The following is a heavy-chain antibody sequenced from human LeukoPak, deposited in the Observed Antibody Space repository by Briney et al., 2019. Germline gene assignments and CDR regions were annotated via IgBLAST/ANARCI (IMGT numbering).Heavy chain of an antibody. D-gene: IGHD6-13*01. CDR2: TYYRSKWYN. CDR1: GDSVSSNSAA. Sequence: SQTLSLTCAISGDSVSSNSAAWNWIRQSPSRGLEWLGRTYYRSKWYNDYAVSVKSRITINPDTSKNQFSLQLNSVTPEDTAVYYCARDLRVSRYSSSWRLDNWNDLNYFDYWGQGTLVTVSS. V-gene: IGHV6-1*01. CDR3: ARDLRVSRYSSSWRLDNWNDLNYFDY. J-gene: IGHJ4*02.